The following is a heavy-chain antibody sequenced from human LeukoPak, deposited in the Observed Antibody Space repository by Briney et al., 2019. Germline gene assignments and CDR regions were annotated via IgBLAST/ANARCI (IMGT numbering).Heavy chain of an antibody. CDR1: GSPFRNNG. V-gene: IGHV3-23*01. Sequence: GGSRRLSCAPPGSPFRNNGMSWFPRAPGKGLEGVSAIGTSGGSTYFADSVKGRFPIPGNNSKNTLYLQLNSLRPKERAIYYFASDDSYGSDDWFVLWGQGPVVTVST. J-gene: IGHJ5*02. CDR3: ASDDSYGSDDWFVL. D-gene: IGHD5-18*01. CDR2: IGTSGGST.